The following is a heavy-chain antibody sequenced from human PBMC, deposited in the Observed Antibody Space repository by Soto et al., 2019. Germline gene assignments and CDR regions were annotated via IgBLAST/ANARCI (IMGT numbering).Heavy chain of an antibody. CDR1: GGGNLRDYR. V-gene: IGHV1-69*13. J-gene: IGHJ4*02. CDR3: ARGGDGYNFGGVY. D-gene: IGHD2-21*01. Sequence: SVKVSCKASGGGNLRDYRTTWVRRAPGQGLEWMGGIIPKLGSANYAQNFQGRVTITADESTNTVYMELRSLRSDDTAVYYCARGGDGYNFGGVYWGQGTPVTFSS. CDR2: IIPKLGSA.